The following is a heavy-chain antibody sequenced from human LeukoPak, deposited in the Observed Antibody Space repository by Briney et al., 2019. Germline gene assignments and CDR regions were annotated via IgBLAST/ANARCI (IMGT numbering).Heavy chain of an antibody. V-gene: IGHV4-34*01. J-gene: IGHJ6*02. D-gene: IGHD5-24*01. CDR1: GGSFSGYY. Sequence: PSETLSLTCAVYGGSFSGYYWSWIRQPPGKGLEWIGEINHSGSTNYNPSLKSRVTLSIDTSNNQFSLRLSSVTTADTGLYFCARDRTRDGYNYGGSSYYYGLDVWGRGTTVSVSS. CDR2: INHSGST. CDR3: ARDRTRDGYNYGGSSYYYGLDV.